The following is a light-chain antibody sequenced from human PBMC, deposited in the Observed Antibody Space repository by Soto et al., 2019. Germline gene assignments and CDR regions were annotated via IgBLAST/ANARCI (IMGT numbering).Light chain of an antibody. J-gene: IGLJ2*01. CDR2: GNT. V-gene: IGLV1-40*01. Sequence: QSVLTQPPSLSGAPGQNIIISCTGGGSNIGAGFDVHWYQQLPGTAPKLLIYGNTNRPSGVPDRFSGSKSGTSASLVITGLQAEDEADYYCQSYDTGLSGPVVFGGGTNLTVL. CDR3: QSYDTGLSGPVV. CDR1: GSNIGAGFD.